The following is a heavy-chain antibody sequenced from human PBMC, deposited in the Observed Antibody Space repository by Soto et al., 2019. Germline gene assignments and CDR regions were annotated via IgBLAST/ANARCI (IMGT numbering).Heavy chain of an antibody. D-gene: IGHD3-16*01. J-gene: IGHJ4*02. CDR1: GFSLSTSGVG. CDR2: IYWDDDK. CDR3: AHALSGGGQGWYDYILHYFDY. Sequence: SGPTLVKPTQTLTLTCTFSGFSLSTSGVGVGWIRQPPGKALEWLALIYWDDDKRYSPSLKSRLTITKDTSKNQVVLTMTNMDPVDTATYYCAHALSGGGQGWYDYILHYFDYWGQGTLVTVSS. V-gene: IGHV2-5*02.